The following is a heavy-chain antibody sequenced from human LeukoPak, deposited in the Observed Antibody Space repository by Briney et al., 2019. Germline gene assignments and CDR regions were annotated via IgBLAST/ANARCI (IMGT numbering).Heavy chain of an antibody. D-gene: IGHD2-2*01. Sequence: SVKVSCKASGGTFSSYAISWVRQAPGQGLEWMGGIIPIFGTANYAQKFQGRVTITADESTSTAYMELSSPRSEDTAVYYCARDRAYIVVGHYFDYWGQGTLVTVSS. CDR3: ARDRAYIVVGHYFDY. J-gene: IGHJ4*02. CDR2: IIPIFGTA. V-gene: IGHV1-69*01. CDR1: GGTFSSYA.